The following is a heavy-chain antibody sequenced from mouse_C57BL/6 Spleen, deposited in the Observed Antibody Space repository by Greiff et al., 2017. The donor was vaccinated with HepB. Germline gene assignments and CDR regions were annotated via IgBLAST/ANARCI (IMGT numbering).Heavy chain of an antibody. CDR2: IWSGGST. D-gene: IGHD2-1*01. J-gene: IGHJ4*01. V-gene: IGHV2-2*01. CDR3: ARNGVYYGNLYYAMDY. CDR1: GFSLTSYG. Sequence: QVQLQQSGPGLVQPSQSLSITCTVSGFSLTSYGVHWVRQSPGKGLEWLGVIWSGGSTDYNAAFISRLSISKDNSKSQVFFKMNSLQADDTAIYYCARNGVYYGNLYYAMDYWGQGTSVTVSS.